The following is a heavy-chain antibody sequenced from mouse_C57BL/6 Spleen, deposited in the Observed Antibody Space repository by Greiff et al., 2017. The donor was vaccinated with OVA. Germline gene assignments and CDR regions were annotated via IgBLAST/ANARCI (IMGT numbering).Heavy chain of an antibody. CDR1: GYTFTSYW. J-gene: IGHJ3*01. CDR2: IDPSDSET. V-gene: IGHV1-52*01. D-gene: IGHD2-4*01. CDR3: ARPYYDYDGGAWFAY. Sequence: VQLQQPGAELVRPGSSVKLSCKASGYTFTSYWMHWVKQRPIQGLEWIGNIDPSDSETHYNQKFKDKATLTVDKSSSTAYMQLSSLTSEDSAVYYCARPYYDYDGGAWFAYWGQGTLVTVSA.